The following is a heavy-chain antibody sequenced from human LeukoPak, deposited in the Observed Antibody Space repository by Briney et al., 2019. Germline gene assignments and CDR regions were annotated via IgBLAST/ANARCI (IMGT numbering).Heavy chain of an antibody. D-gene: IGHD3-3*01. Sequence: ASVKVSCKASGYTFTSYYMHWVRQAPGQGLEWMGIINPSGGSTSYAQKFQGRVTMTRDTSTSTVYMELSSLRSEDTGVYYCARDSYYDFWSGYPNWFDPWGQGTLVTVSS. V-gene: IGHV1-46*01. J-gene: IGHJ5*02. CDR1: GYTFTSYY. CDR2: INPSGGST. CDR3: ARDSYYDFWSGYPNWFDP.